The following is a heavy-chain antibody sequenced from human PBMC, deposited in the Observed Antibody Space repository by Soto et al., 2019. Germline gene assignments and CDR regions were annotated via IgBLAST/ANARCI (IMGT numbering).Heavy chain of an antibody. CDR2: INAGNDNT. CDR1: GYTFTSYA. V-gene: IGHV1-3*01. Sequence: ASVKVSCKASGYTFTSYAMHWVRQAPGQRLEWMGWINAGNDNTKYSQKFQGRVTITRDTSASTAYMELSSLRSEDTAVYYCARDRVPAAIGWFDPWGQGTLVTLSS. J-gene: IGHJ5*02. D-gene: IGHD2-2*02. CDR3: ARDRVPAAIGWFDP.